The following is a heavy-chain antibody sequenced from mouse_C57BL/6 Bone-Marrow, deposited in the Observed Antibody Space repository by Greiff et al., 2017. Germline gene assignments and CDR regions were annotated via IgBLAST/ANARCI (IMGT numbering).Heavy chain of an antibody. CDR3: ANYYGSRSWYFDV. CDR2: IDPSDSYT. Sequence: QVQLQPGAELVMPGASVKLSCKASGYTFTSYWMHWVKQRPGQGLEWIGEIDPSDSYTNYNQKFKGKSTLTVDKSSSTAYMQLSSLTSEDSAVYYCANYYGSRSWYFDVWGTGTTVTVSS. V-gene: IGHV1-69*01. D-gene: IGHD1-1*01. J-gene: IGHJ1*03. CDR1: GYTFTSYW.